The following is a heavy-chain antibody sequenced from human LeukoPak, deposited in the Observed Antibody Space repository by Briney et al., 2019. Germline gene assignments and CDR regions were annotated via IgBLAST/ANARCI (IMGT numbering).Heavy chain of an antibody. CDR2: ISYDGTXX. Sequence: GRSLRLSCAASGFTFSNYDMHWVRQAPGKGLEWVAVISYDGTXXXXADSVKGRFTISRDNSKSTLYLQMNSLRAEDTAVYYCAKENDFVYWGQGTLVTVSS. V-gene: IGHV3-30*18. CDR3: AKENDFVY. CDR1: GFTFSNYD. D-gene: IGHD3-3*01. J-gene: IGHJ4*02.